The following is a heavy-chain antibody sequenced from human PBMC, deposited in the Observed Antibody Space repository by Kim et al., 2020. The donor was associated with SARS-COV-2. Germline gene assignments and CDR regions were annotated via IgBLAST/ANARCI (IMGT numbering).Heavy chain of an antibody. D-gene: IGHD5-12*01. V-gene: IGHV3-23*01. CDR1: RFTFSSCA. J-gene: IGHJ4*02. Sequence: GGSLRLSCAASRFTFSSCAMSWVRQVPGKGLEWVSTISAAGGITHYADSVKDRFTISRDNSRNTLYLQMNSLRAEDTAVYYCARRLSGYDVDWGQGTLVTVSS. CDR3: ARRLSGYDVD. CDR2: ISAAGGIT.